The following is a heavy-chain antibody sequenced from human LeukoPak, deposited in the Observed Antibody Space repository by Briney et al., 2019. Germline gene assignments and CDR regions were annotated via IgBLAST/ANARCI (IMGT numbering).Heavy chain of an antibody. D-gene: IGHD6-13*01. CDR2: ISAYNGYT. V-gene: IGHV1-18*01. Sequence: ASVKVSCKASGYTFTNYGISWVRQAPGQGLEWMGWISAYNGYTDYAQKLQFRVTMTTDTSTSTAYMELRSLRSDDTAVYYCARDHYSSSWFDYWGQGTLVTVSS. CDR1: GYTFTNYG. CDR3: ARDHYSSSWFDY. J-gene: IGHJ4*02.